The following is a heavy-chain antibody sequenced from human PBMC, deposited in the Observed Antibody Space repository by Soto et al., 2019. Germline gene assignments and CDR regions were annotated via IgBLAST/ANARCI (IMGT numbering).Heavy chain of an antibody. CDR3: AKDVDTAMFPAEALFDY. V-gene: IGHV3-30*18. CDR1: GFTFSSYG. Sequence: QVQLVESGGGVVQPGRSLRLSCAASGFTFSSYGMHWVLQAPGKGLEWVAVISYDGSNKYYADSVKGRFTISRDNSKNTLYLQMNSLRAEDTAVYYCAKDVDTAMFPAEALFDYWGQGTLVTVSS. CDR2: ISYDGSNK. D-gene: IGHD5-18*01. J-gene: IGHJ4*02.